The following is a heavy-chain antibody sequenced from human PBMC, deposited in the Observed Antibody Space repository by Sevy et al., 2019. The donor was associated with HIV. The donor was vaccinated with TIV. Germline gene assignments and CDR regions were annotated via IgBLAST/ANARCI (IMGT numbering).Heavy chain of an antibody. CDR2: ISNSGANT. CDR3: AKEWTLLSDWYGEFDY. CDR1: GFTFTNYG. D-gene: IGHD6-19*01. J-gene: IGHJ4*02. Sequence: VGYLRLSCAASGFTFTNYGMHWVRQAPGKGLEWVSGISNSGANTYYADSVRGRFTVSRDNSKNTVYLQLNSLRAEDTAIYYCAKEWTLLSDWYGEFDYWGQGTLVTVSS. V-gene: IGHV3-23*01.